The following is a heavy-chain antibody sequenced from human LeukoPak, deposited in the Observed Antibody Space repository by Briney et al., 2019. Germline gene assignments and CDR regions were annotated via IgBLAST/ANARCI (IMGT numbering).Heavy chain of an antibody. J-gene: IGHJ4*02. CDR1: GGSFSGYY. CDR3: ARHLSLDYQLLYLRRGDHFDY. D-gene: IGHD2-2*02. Sequence: SETLSLTCAVYGGSFSGYYWSWIRQPPGKGLEWIGEINHSGSTNYNPSLKSRVTISVDTSKNQFSLKLSSVTAADTAVYYCARHLSLDYQLLYLRRGDHFDYWGQGTLVTVSS. V-gene: IGHV4-34*01. CDR2: INHSGST.